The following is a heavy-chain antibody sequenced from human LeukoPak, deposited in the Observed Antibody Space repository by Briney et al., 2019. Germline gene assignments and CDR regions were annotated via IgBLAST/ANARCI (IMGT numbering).Heavy chain of an antibody. CDR3: ARVMSGDPNAFDY. Sequence: SETLSLTCTVSGGSISSYYWSWIRQPPGKGLEWIGYIYYSGSTNYNPSLKSRVTISVDTSKNQSSLKLSSVTAADTAVYYCARVMSGDPNAFDYWGQGTLVTVSS. J-gene: IGHJ4*02. V-gene: IGHV4-59*01. CDR2: IYYSGST. CDR1: GGSISSYY. D-gene: IGHD2-21*02.